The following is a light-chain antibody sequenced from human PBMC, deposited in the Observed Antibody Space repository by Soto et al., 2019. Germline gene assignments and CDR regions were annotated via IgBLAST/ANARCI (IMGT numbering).Light chain of an antibody. CDR3: QQYDNWPPHT. CDR1: QSVNTN. V-gene: IGKV3-15*01. Sequence: EIVMTQSPATLSVSPGESATLSCRASQSVNTNLAWYQQKPGRAPRLLIHGASTRATGIPARFSGSGPGTEVTLTISSVQPDDFAVYYGQQYDNWPPHTFGQGTKLEIK. J-gene: IGKJ2*01. CDR2: GAS.